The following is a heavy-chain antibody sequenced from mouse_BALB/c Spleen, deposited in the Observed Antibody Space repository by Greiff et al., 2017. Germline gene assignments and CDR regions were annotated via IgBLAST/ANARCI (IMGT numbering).Heavy chain of an antibody. CDR1: GYTFTSYT. CDR3: ARWGITGWFAY. J-gene: IGHJ3*01. CDR2: INPSSGYT. Sequence: QVQLQQSAAELARPGASVKMSCKASGYTFTSYTMHWVKQRPGQGLEWIGYINPSSGYTEYNQKFKDKTTLTADKSSSTAYMQLSSMTSEASAVYYCARWGITGWFAYGGQGTLATVSA. D-gene: IGHD2-4*01. V-gene: IGHV1-4*02.